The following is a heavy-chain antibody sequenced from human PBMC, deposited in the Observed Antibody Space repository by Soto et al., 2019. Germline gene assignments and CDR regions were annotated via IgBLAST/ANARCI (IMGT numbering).Heavy chain of an antibody. CDR3: ARDSGYCSSTSCHRTSNWFDP. Sequence: GASVKVSCKASGYTFTSYGISWVRQAPGQGLEWMGWISAYNGNTNYAQKLQGRVTMTTDTSTSTAYMELRSLRSDDTAVYYCARDSGYCSSTSCHRTSNWFDPWGQGTLVTVSS. CDR2: ISAYNGNT. CDR1: GYTFTSYG. J-gene: IGHJ5*02. D-gene: IGHD2-2*01. V-gene: IGHV1-18*01.